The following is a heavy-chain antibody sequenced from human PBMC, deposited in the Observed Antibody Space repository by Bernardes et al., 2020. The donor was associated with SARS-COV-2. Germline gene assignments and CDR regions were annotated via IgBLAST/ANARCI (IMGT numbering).Heavy chain of an antibody. CDR2: VYYSGST. D-gene: IGHD3-10*01. J-gene: IGHJ4*02. CDR1: GGSVSSSNYY. Sequence: SETLSLNCIVSGGSVSSSNYYWGWIRQPPGKGLEWIASVYYSGSTYYNASLKSRLTISVDTSKNQFSLRLSSVTAADTALYYCARLGTFTRGGEQNSWGQGILVTVSS. V-gene: IGHV4-39*07. CDR3: ARLGTFTRGGEQNS.